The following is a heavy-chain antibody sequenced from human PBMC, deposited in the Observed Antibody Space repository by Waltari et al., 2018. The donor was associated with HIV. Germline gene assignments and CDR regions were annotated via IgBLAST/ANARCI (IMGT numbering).Heavy chain of an antibody. CDR1: YY. CDR2: VYYTGST. V-gene: IGHV4-59*01. J-gene: IGHJ3*01. CDR3: ARDRGAFDV. Sequence: YYWSWVRQPPGKPLEWIGYVYYTGSTSYQPSLKSRTTIALDKSKNQFFLKLYSVTPADTAIYYCARDRGAFDVWGQGTRVTVSS. D-gene: IGHD3-10*01.